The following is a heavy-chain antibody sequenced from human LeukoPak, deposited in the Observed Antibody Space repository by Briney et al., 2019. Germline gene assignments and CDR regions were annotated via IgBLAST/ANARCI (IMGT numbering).Heavy chain of an antibody. CDR3: AKVSGGEGFYDYVWGSYRSGHYYYMDV. V-gene: IGHV3-30*02. Sequence: PGGSLRLSCAASGFTFSSYSMNWVRQAPGKGLEWVAFIRYDGSNKYYADSVKGRFTISRDNSKNTLYLQMNSLRAEDTAVYYCAKVSGGEGFYDYVWGSYRSGHYYYMDVWGKGTTVTISS. J-gene: IGHJ6*03. CDR2: IRYDGSNK. D-gene: IGHD3-16*02. CDR1: GFTFSSYS.